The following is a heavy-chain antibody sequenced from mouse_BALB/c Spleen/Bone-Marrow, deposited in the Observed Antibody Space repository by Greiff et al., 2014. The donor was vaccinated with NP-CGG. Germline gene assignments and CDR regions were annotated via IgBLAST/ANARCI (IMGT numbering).Heavy chain of an antibody. CDR3: TTLARNDFDY. Sequence: EVKLMESGTVLARPGAAVKMSCKASGYTFSNYWMHWVKQRPGQGLEWIGTIYPGNSDTTYNQKFKSKAKLTAVTSTSTAYMELSSLTNEDSAVYYCTTLARNDFDYWGQGTTHSLL. CDR1: GYTFSNYW. D-gene: IGHD3-1*01. V-gene: IGHV1-5*01. J-gene: IGHJ2*01. CDR2: IYPGNSDT.